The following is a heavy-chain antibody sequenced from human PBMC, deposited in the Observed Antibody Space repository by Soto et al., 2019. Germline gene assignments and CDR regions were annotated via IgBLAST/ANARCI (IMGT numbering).Heavy chain of an antibody. J-gene: IGHJ5*02. D-gene: IGHD2-15*01. Sequence: PSETLCLACTVYVGSISITNYYWGWIRQPPGKGLEWIGNLYYTGITYYNPSLKSRVTISVDTSKNQFSLKLTSVTAADTAVYNCASGVVVAANPVVWFDPGGQGTLVTGSS. CDR1: VGSISITNYY. CDR2: LYYTGIT. CDR3: ASGVVVAANPVVWFDP. V-gene: IGHV4-39*01.